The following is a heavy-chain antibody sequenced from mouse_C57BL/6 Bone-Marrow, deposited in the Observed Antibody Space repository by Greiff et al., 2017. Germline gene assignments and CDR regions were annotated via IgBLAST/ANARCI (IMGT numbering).Heavy chain of an antibody. D-gene: IGHD1-1*01. CDR1: GFTFSSYG. J-gene: IGHJ1*03. Sequence: EVKLMESGGDLVKPGGSLKLSCAASGFTFSSYGMSWVRQTPDKRLEWVATISSGGSYTYYPDSVKGRFTISRDNAKNTLYLQMSSLKSEDTAMYYCARSYYGSYYWYFDVWGTGTTVTVSS. CDR3: ARSYYGSYYWYFDV. V-gene: IGHV5-6*01. CDR2: ISSGGSYT.